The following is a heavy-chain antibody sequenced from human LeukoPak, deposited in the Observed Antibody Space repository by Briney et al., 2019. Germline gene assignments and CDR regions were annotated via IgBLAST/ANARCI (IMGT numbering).Heavy chain of an antibody. CDR2: IYTSGSN. D-gene: IGHD4-17*01. Sequence: SSETLSLTCTVAGGSISSYYWGWIRQPAGKGLEWIGRIYTSGSNNYNPSLKSRVTMSVDTPKNQFALKLSSVAAADTAVYYCAGADDYGDLHDAFDIWDQGTMVTVSS. CDR3: AGADDYGDLHDAFDI. CDR1: GGSISSYY. V-gene: IGHV4-4*07. J-gene: IGHJ3*02.